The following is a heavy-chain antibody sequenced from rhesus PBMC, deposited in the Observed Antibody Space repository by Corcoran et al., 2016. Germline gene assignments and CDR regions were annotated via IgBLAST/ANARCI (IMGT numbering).Heavy chain of an antibody. J-gene: IGHJ4*01. Sequence: QVQLQESGPGLVKPSETLSLTCAVTGGSFSGYYSGRIRQPPGQGLEWIGYISGSSGSTDYNPSLKSRVTISTDTSKNQFSLKLSSVTAADTAVYYCARDSGSYNGVFDYWGQGVLVTVSS. V-gene: IGHV4-165*01. CDR2: ISGSSGST. CDR3: ARDSGSYNGVFDY. D-gene: IGHD1-44*02. CDR1: GGSFSGYY.